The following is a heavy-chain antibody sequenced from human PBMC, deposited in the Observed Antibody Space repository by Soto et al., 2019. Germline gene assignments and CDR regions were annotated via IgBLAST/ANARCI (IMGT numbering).Heavy chain of an antibody. J-gene: IGHJ6*02. Sequence: QVQLQESGPGLVKPSQTLSLTCTVSGGSISSGGYYCSWIRQHPGKGLEWIGYIYYSGSTYSNPSLKSRVTISVDASKNQSSLKLSSVTAADTAVYYCARLHPYRSSWYPCGMDVWGQGTTVTVSS. D-gene: IGHD6-13*01. CDR1: GGSISSGGYY. CDR2: IYYSGST. V-gene: IGHV4-31*03. CDR3: ARLHPYRSSWYPCGMDV.